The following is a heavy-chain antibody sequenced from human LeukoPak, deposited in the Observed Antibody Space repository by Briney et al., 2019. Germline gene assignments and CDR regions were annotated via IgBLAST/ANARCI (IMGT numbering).Heavy chain of an antibody. CDR1: GFTFKSYH. CDR2: ITSGASVI. Sequence: GGSLRLSCVASGFTFKSYHMNWVRQAPGKGLEWLSGITSGASVIYYADSVKGRFTISRDDAKNSVFLQMSGLTVDDTAVYYCARKRLADLGDDTSFGGTPFDSWGRGTLVIVSS. D-gene: IGHD3-16*01. V-gene: IGHV3-48*03. J-gene: IGHJ4*02. CDR3: ARKRLADLGDDTSFGGTPFDS.